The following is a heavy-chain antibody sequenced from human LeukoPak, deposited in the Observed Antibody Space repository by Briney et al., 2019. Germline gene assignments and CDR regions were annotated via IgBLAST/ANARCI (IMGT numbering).Heavy chain of an antibody. CDR1: GYSISCGYY. V-gene: IGHV4-38-2*01. D-gene: IGHD6-19*01. CDR2: IYHSGST. Sequence: SETLSLTCAVSGYSISCGYYWGWIRQPPGKVLELIASIYHSGSTYYNPSLKSRVTISVDTSKNQFSLKLSSVTATDTAVYYCARKGSGWYYGWFDPWGQGTLVTVSS. J-gene: IGHJ5*02. CDR3: ARKGSGWYYGWFDP.